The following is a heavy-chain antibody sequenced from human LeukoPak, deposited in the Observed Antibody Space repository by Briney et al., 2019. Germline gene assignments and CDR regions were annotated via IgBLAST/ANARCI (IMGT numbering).Heavy chain of an antibody. J-gene: IGHJ6*02. V-gene: IGHV1-69*04. Sequence: GASVKVSCKASXGXXXSYXXXXVRQXXXXXXXXXXRIIPILGIANYAQKFQGRVTITADKSTSTAYMELSSLRSEDTAVYYCARVDSSSWYVAMDVWGQGTTVTVSS. CDR3: ARVDSSSWYVAMDV. CDR1: XGXXXSYX. D-gene: IGHD6-13*01. CDR2: IIPILGIA.